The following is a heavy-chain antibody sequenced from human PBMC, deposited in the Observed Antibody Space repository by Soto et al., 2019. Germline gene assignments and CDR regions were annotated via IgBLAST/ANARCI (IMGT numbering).Heavy chain of an antibody. CDR3: AQVDSSSS. Sequence: QVQLVQSGAEVKKPGSSVKVSCKASGGTFSSYTISWVRQAPGQGLEWMGRIIPILGIANYAQKFQGRATITADKSTGTAYRGLSSLRSEDTAMYYCAQVDSSSSWGQGTLVTVSS. D-gene: IGHD3-22*01. J-gene: IGHJ5*02. CDR2: IIPILGIA. CDR1: GGTFSSYT. V-gene: IGHV1-69*02.